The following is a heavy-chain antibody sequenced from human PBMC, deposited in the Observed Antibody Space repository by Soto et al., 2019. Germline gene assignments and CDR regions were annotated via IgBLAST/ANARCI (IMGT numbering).Heavy chain of an antibody. CDR2: FDPEDGET. CDR3: AIAMAGKWHPFDY. V-gene: IGHV1-24*01. CDR1: GYTLTELS. Sequence: GASVKVSCKVSGYTLTELSIHWVRQAPGKGLEWMGGFDPEDGETIYAQKFQGRVTMTEDTSTDTAYMELSSLRPEDTAVYYCAIAMAGKWHPFDYWGHGTLVTVSS. D-gene: IGHD6-19*01. J-gene: IGHJ4*01.